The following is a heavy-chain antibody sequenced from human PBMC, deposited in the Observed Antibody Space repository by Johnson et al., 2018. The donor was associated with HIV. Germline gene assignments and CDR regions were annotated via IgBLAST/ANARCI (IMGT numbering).Heavy chain of an antibody. CDR1: GFTFSSYA. Sequence: VQLVESGGGVVQPGRSLRLSCAASGFTFSSYAMHWVRQAPGKGLESVSVVYSGGTTHYADPVKGRFSISRENAKNSLYLQMNSLRVEDTAVYYCASLTWVARSSRFYAFDIWGQGSMVTVSS. J-gene: IGHJ3*02. CDR2: VYSGGTT. CDR3: ASLTWVARSSRFYAFDI. D-gene: IGHD6-13*01. V-gene: IGHV3-66*02.